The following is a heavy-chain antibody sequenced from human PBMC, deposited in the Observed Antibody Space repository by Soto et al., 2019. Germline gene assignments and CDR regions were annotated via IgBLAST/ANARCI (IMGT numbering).Heavy chain of an antibody. CDR3: ARDGADTVTTSLYIDL. J-gene: IGHJ2*01. CDR1: GGTFSSYT. CDR2: IIPILGIA. V-gene: IGHV1-69*04. D-gene: IGHD4-17*01. Sequence: SVKVSCKASGGTFSSYTISWVRQAPGQGLEWMGRIIPILGIANYAQKFQGRVTITADKSTSTAYMELSSLRSEDTAVYYCARDGADTVTTSLYIDLWGRGTLVTVSS.